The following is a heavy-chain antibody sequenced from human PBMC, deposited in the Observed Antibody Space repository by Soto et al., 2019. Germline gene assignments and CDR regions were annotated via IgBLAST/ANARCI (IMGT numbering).Heavy chain of an antibody. CDR2: IIPILGIA. CDR3: ARVHADDSRPFDI. J-gene: IGHJ3*02. D-gene: IGHD2-15*01. Sequence: QVQLVQSGAEVKKPGSSVKVSCKASGGTFSSYTISWVRQAPGQGLEWMGRIIPILGIANYAQKFQGRVTITADKSTSTAYMELSSLRSEDTAVYYCARVHADDSRPFDIWGPGTMVTVSS. CDR1: GGTFSSYT. V-gene: IGHV1-69*02.